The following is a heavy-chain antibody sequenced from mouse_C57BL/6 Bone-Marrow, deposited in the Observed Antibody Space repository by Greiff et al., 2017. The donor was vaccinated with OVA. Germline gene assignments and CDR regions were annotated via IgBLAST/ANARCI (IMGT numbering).Heavy chain of an antibody. CDR3: GTGYFDY. CDR2: IDPSDSYT. D-gene: IGHD4-1*01. CDR1: GYTFTSYW. J-gene: IGHJ2*01. V-gene: IGHV1-50*01. Sequence: QVQLQQPGAELVKPGASVKLSCKASGYTFTSYWMQWVKQRPGQGLEWIGEIDPSDSYTNYNQKFKGKAPLTVDTSSSTAYMQLSSLTSEDSAVYYCGTGYFDYWGQGTTLTVSS.